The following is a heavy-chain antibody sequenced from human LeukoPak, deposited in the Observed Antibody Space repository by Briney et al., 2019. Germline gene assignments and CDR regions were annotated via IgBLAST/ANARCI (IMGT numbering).Heavy chain of an antibody. D-gene: IGHD2-2*02. Sequence: GGSLRLSCAASGFTFSSYWMSWVRQAPGKGLEWVANIKQDGSEKYYVDSVKGRFTISRDNAKNSLYLQMNSLRAEDTAVYYCAKDYCSSTSCYTVYWGQGTLVTVSS. CDR1: GFTFSSYW. J-gene: IGHJ4*02. CDR3: AKDYCSSTSCYTVY. V-gene: IGHV3-7*01. CDR2: IKQDGSEK.